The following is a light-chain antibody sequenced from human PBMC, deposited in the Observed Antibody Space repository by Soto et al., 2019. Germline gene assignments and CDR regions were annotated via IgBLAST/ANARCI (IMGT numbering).Light chain of an antibody. CDR2: AAS. J-gene: IGKJ1*01. CDR3: QKYNSAPRT. CDR1: QGISNY. V-gene: IGKV1-27*01. Sequence: RTPPPSSLSAAVGDRVHITCRASQGISNYLAWYQQKPGKVPKLLIYAASTLQSGVPSRFSGSGSGTDFTLTISSLQPEDVATYYCQKYNSAPRTFGQATKV.